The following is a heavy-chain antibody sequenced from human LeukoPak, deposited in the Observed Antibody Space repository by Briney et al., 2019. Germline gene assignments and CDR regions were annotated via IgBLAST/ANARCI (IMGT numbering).Heavy chain of an antibody. Sequence: PGGSLRLSCVASGFSFSNYAMSWVRQAPGKGLEWVSAISGSGGSTYYADSVKGRFTISRDNSKTTLFLQMNSLRAEDTAVYYCAKDLHDYGNYVGWFDSWGQGTLVTVSS. V-gene: IGHV3-23*01. CDR2: ISGSGGST. D-gene: IGHD4-11*01. CDR3: AKDLHDYGNYVGWFDS. J-gene: IGHJ5*01. CDR1: GFSFSNYA.